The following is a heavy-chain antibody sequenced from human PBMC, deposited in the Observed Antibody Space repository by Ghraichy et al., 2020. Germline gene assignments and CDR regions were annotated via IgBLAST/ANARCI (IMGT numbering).Heavy chain of an antibody. J-gene: IGHJ4*02. Sequence: SETLSLTCTVSGGSVSSNSFFWGWIRQPPGKGLEWIGSIYYSGSTYYNPSLKSRVTISLDTSKNQFSLQLTAVTAADTAVYYCARHVPYQLPWDYWGQGTLVAVSS. D-gene: IGHD2-2*01. CDR3: ARHVPYQLPWDY. CDR2: IYYSGST. CDR1: GGSVSSNSFF. V-gene: IGHV4-39*01.